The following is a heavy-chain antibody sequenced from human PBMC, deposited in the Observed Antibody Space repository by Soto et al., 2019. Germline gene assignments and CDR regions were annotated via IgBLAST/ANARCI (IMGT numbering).Heavy chain of an antibody. J-gene: IGHJ5*02. CDR3: ARVVTYYDFWSGSTARGWFDP. D-gene: IGHD3-3*01. V-gene: IGHV3-74*01. CDR1: GFTFSSYW. Sequence: PGGSLRLSCAASGFTFSSYWMHWVRQAPGKGLVWVSRINSDGSSTSYADSVKGRFTISRDNAKNTLYLQMNGLRAEDTAVYYCARVVTYYDFWSGSTARGWFDPWGQGTLVTVSS. CDR2: INSDGSST.